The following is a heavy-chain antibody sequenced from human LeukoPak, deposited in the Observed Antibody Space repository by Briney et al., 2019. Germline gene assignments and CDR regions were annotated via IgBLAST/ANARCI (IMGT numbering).Heavy chain of an antibody. Sequence: GGSLRLSCAASGFTFSSYAMSCVRQAPGKGLEWVSAISGIGGSTYYADSVKGRFTISRDNSKNTLYLQMNSLRAEDTAVYFFVQGAGGIRYFDPGEKYYFDYWGQGTLVTVSS. CDR3: VQGAGGIRYFDPGEKYYFDY. D-gene: IGHD3-9*01. J-gene: IGHJ4*02. V-gene: IGHV3-23*01. CDR1: GFTFSSYA. CDR2: ISGIGGST.